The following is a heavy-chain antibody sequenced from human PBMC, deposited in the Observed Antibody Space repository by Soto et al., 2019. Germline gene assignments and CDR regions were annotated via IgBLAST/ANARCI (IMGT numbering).Heavy chain of an antibody. CDR3: ARDGGGGRITMVRGVIIMNPNYGMDV. V-gene: IGHV3-33*01. CDR1: GFTFSSYG. CDR2: IWYDGSNK. D-gene: IGHD3-10*01. J-gene: IGHJ6*02. Sequence: QVQLVESGGGVVQPGRSLRLSCAASGFTFSSYGMHWVRQAPGKGLEWVAVIWYDGSNKYYADSVKGRFTISRDNSKNPLYLQMDRLRAEDTDVYYCARDGGGGRITMVRGVIIMNPNYGMDVWGQGTTVTVSS.